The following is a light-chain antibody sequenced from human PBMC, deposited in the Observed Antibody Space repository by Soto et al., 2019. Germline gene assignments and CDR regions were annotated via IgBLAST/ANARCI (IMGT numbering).Light chain of an antibody. J-gene: IGLJ2*01. CDR1: SSNIGSNT. Sequence: QSVLTQPPSASGTPGQRVTISCSGSSSNIGSNTVNWYQQLPGTAHKLLIYSNNQRPSGVPDRFSGSKSGTSASLAISGLQSEDEADYYCAAWDDSLNGHVVVGGGTKVTFL. CDR3: AAWDDSLNGHVV. CDR2: SNN. V-gene: IGLV1-44*01.